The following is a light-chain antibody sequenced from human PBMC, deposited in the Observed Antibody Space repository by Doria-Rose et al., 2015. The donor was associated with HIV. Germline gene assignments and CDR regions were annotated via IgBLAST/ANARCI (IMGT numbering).Light chain of an antibody. CDR1: QGIRNS. CDR2: AAS. J-gene: IGKJ2*01. Sequence: DIQVTQSPSSLSASVGDRVTITCRASQGIRNSLAWYQQKPGKAPKLLVYAASTLESGVPSRFSGSGSGTDYTLTIDSLQPEDFATYYCQQYYSTPQTFGQGTKLEI. V-gene: IGKV1-NL1*01. CDR3: QQYYSTPQT.